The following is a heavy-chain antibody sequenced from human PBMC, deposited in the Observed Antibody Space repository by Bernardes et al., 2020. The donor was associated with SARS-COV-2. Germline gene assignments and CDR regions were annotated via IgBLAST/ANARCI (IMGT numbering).Heavy chain of an antibody. D-gene: IGHD3-3*01. CDR1: GISFSNYA. J-gene: IGHJ4*02. V-gene: IGHV3-23*01. Sequence: GGSLRLSCVASGISFSNYAMSWVRQAPGRGREWVSVITGNGDITYYADSVKGRFTISRDNSKNTLYLQMNSLRAEDTAVYFCASGPYDFWSAYYAYWGQGTLVTVSS. CDR3: ASGPYDFWSAYYAY. CDR2: ITGNGDIT.